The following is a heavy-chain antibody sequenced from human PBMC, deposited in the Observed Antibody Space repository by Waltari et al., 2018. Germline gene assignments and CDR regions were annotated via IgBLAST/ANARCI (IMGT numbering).Heavy chain of an antibody. J-gene: IGHJ6*03. CDR1: GYTFTSYD. V-gene: IGHV1-8*01. Sequence: QVQLVQSGAEVKKPGASVKVSCKASGYTFTSYDINWVRQATGHGLEWMGWMNPNSGNTGYEKNFQRRVTETRNTSISTDYKELSSLRSEDTAGYYCARVRKFVKTRYGEEYYYYYMDVWGKGTTVTVSS. D-gene: IGHD4-17*01. CDR2: MNPNSGNT. CDR3: ARVRKFVKTRYGEEYYYYYMDV.